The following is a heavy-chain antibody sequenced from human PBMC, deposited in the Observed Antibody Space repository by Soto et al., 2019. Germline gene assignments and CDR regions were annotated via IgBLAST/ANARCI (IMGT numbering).Heavy chain of an antibody. D-gene: IGHD6-19*01. V-gene: IGHV3-23*01. J-gene: IGHJ5*02. Sequence: GGSLRLSCAASGFTFSSYAMSWVRQAPGKGLEWVSAISGSGGSTYYADSVKGRFTISRDNSKNTLYLQMNSLRAEDTAVYYCAKNGLGQWPNRGNWFDPWGQGTLVTVSS. CDR3: AKNGLGQWPNRGNWFDP. CDR2: ISGSGGST. CDR1: GFTFSSYA.